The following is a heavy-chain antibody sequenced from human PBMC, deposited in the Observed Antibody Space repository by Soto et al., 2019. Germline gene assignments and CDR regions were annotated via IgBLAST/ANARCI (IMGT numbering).Heavy chain of an antibody. V-gene: IGHV3-21*01. CDR2: ISSSSSYI. Sequence: GGSLKLSCAASGFTFSSYSMNWVRQAPGKGLEWVSSISSSSSYIYYADSVKGRFTISRDNAKNSLYLQMNSLRAEDTAVYYCARDKSPHDFWSGYLDYWGQGT. J-gene: IGHJ4*02. CDR3: ARDKSPHDFWSGYLDY. CDR1: GFTFSSYS. D-gene: IGHD3-3*01.